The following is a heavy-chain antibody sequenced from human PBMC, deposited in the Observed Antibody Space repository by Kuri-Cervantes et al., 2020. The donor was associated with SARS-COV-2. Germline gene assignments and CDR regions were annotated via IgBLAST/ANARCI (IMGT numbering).Heavy chain of an antibody. V-gene: IGHV4-39*01. CDR3: ARSFMVASYFDY. CDR1: NGTIRSSSYY. D-gene: IGHD5-12*01. Sequence: GSLRLSCSVSNGTIRSSSYYWGWIRQPPGKGLEWSGSIYSSGSTYYNPSLKSRVTISLETYKNQFSLKLSSMTAADTAVYYCARSFMVASYFDYWGQGILVTVSS. CDR2: IYSSGST. J-gene: IGHJ4*02.